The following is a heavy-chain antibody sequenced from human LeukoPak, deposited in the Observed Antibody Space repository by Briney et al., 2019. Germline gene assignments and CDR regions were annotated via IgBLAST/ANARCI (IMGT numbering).Heavy chain of an antibody. CDR1: GFTFSSYS. J-gene: IGHJ5*02. CDR3: AKDHTYSSGLYNWFDP. V-gene: IGHV3-21*01. CDR2: ISSSSSYI. Sequence: PGGSLRLSCAASGFTFSSYSMNWVRQAPGKGLEWVSSISSSSSYIYYADSVKGRFTISRDNAKNSLYLQMNSLRAEDTAVYYCAKDHTYSSGLYNWFDPWGQGTLVTVSS. D-gene: IGHD6-19*01.